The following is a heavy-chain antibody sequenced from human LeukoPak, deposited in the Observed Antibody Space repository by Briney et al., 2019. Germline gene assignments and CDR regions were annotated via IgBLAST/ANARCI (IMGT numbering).Heavy chain of an antibody. CDR2: INSDGSVT. D-gene: IGHD2-15*01. CDR1: GFTSSNYW. J-gene: IGHJ4*02. Sequence: GGSLRLSCAASGFTSSNYWMHWVRQAPGKGLVWVSRINSDGSVTNYADSVKGRFAISRDNAKNTLYLQMNSLRAEDTAVYYCVDGGQFRGQGTLVTVSS. V-gene: IGHV3-74*01. CDR3: VDGGQF.